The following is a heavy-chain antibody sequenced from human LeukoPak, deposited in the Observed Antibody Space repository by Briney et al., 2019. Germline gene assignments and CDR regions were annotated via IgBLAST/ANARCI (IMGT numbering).Heavy chain of an antibody. CDR1: GFTFNYYW. J-gene: IGHJ4*02. CDR2: IKQDGSEK. V-gene: IGHV3-7*01. D-gene: IGHD3-9*01. CDR3: ARTYYDVLTGYREGYDY. Sequence: GGSLRLSCAASGFTFNYYWMNWVRQAPGKGLEWVANIKQDGSEKYYVDSVKGRFTISRDNAKNSLYLQMNSLRAEDTALYYCARTYYDVLTGYREGYDYWGQGTLVTVSS.